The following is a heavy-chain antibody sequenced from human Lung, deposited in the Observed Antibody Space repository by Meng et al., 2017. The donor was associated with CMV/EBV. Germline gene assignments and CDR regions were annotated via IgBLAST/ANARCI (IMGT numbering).Heavy chain of an antibody. D-gene: IGHD3-10*01. V-gene: IGHV3-23*01. CDR2: IGTNGDDT. Sequence: GGSLRLXXAASGFTFSQYSMSWVRQAPGKGLEWVSKIGTNGDDTYYEESVRGRFTISSDNSKNTFYLQMNNLRAEDTAIYYCARDKDRGTHLPFEFWGQGTLVTVSS. J-gene: IGHJ4*01. CDR3: ARDKDRGTHLPFEF. CDR1: GFTFSQYS.